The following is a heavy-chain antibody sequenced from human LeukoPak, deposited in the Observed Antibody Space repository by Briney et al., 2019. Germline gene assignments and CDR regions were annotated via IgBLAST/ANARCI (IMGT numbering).Heavy chain of an antibody. CDR2: ISNSGATV. J-gene: IGHJ3*01. CDR1: GFPFSSFG. D-gene: IGHD3-16*01. Sequence: GGSLRLSCAASGFPFSSFGLNGVRQAPGKGLEWVSHISNSGATVYYADSVRGRFTFSRDNAKNSLYLQMNSLRAEDTAVYYCARDLVSGAYTFDVWGQGTMVTVSS. V-gene: IGHV3-48*03. CDR3: ARDLVSGAYTFDV.